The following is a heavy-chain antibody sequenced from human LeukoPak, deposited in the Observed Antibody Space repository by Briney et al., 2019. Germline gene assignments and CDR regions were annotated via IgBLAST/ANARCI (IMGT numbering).Heavy chain of an antibody. J-gene: IGHJ6*02. Sequence: GGSLRLSCAAYGFIFGDHAMSWVRQAPGKGLEWVGFIRSKAYGGTIEYAASVEGRFTISRDDSKGIAYLQMNSLETEDTAVYYCARGPILLWIHNGMDVWGPGTMVTVSS. CDR2: IRSKAYGGTI. CDR1: GFIFGDHA. D-gene: IGHD3-10*01. V-gene: IGHV3-49*04. CDR3: ARGPILLWIHNGMDV.